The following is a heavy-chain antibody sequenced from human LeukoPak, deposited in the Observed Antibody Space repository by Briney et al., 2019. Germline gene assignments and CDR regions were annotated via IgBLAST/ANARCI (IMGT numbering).Heavy chain of an antibody. CDR2: IKKDGSEK. CDR3: ARDLSGIAGYTYGRGIDY. Sequence: GGSLRLSCAASGFTFSSHWMSWVRQAPGKGQEWVANIKKDGSEKYYVDAVKGRFTISRDNAKTSLYLQMNSLRAEDTAVYYCARDLSGIAGYTYGRGIDYWGQGTLVTVSS. D-gene: IGHD5-18*01. J-gene: IGHJ4*02. CDR1: GFTFSSHW. V-gene: IGHV3-7*01.